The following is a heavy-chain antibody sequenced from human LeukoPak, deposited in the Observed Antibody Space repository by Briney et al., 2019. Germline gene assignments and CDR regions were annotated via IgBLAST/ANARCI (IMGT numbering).Heavy chain of an antibody. CDR2: MNPNSGNT. CDR1: GYTFTSYD. D-gene: IGHD6-13*01. Sequence: ASVKVSCKASGYTFTSYDINWVRQATGQGLEWMGWMNPNSGNTGYAQKFQGRVTITRNTSISTAYMELSSLRSEDTAVYYCARGLGYSSLWRGFDYYYYMDVWGKGTTVTVSS. CDR3: ARGLGYSSLWRGFDYYYYMDV. V-gene: IGHV1-8*03. J-gene: IGHJ6*03.